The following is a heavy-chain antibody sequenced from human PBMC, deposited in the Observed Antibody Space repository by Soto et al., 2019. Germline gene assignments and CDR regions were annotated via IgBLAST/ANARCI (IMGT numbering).Heavy chain of an antibody. CDR2: MNPNSGNT. V-gene: IGHV1-8*01. CDR3: ARSLSSGYYYYGMDV. Sequence: ASVKVSCKASGYTFTSYDINWVRQATGQGLEWMGWMNPNSGNTGYAQKFQGRVTMTRNTSISTAYMELSSLRSEDTAVYYCARSLSSGYYYYGMDVRGQGTTVTVSS. J-gene: IGHJ6*02. CDR1: GYTFTSYD. D-gene: IGHD6-6*01.